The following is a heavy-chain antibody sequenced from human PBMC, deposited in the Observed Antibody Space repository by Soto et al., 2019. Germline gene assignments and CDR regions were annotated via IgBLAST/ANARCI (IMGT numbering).Heavy chain of an antibody. J-gene: IGHJ4*02. V-gene: IGHV3-73*01. D-gene: IGHD3-22*01. CDR3: TRPGYYYQSSGHYPDY. CDR1: GFSFSDST. Sequence: GSLRLSCAASGFSFSDSTMHWVRQASGKGLEWVGRIRTKADNYATAYGTSVKGRFTISRDDSKNTAYLQMNSLKTEDTAVYYCTRPGYYYQSSGHYPDYWGEGTLVTVSS. CDR2: IRTKADNYAT.